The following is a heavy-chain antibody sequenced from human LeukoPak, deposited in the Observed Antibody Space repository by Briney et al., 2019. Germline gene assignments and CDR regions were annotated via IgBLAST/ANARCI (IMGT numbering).Heavy chain of an antibody. V-gene: IGHV1-2*02. Sequence: ASVTVSCKASGYTFTGYYMHWVRQAPGQGLEWMGWINPNSGGTNYAQKFQGRVTMTRDTSISTAYMELSRLRSDDTAVYYCARDLGSGWSNWFDPWGQGTLVTVSS. CDR1: GYTFTGYY. CDR3: ARDLGSGWSNWFDP. CDR2: INPNSGGT. J-gene: IGHJ5*02. D-gene: IGHD6-19*01.